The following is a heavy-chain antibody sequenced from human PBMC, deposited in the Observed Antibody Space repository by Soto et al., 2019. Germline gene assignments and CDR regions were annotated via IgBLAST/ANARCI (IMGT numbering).Heavy chain of an antibody. CDR2: IYYSGST. Sequence: SETLSLTCTVSGGSISSGGYYWSWIRQHPGKGLEWIGYIYYSGSTYYNPSLKSRVTISVDTSKNQFSLKLSSVTAADTAVYYCASLRYSSGIDYWGQGTLVTVPQ. J-gene: IGHJ4*02. CDR1: GGSISSGGYY. D-gene: IGHD5-18*01. CDR3: ASLRYSSGIDY. V-gene: IGHV4-31*03.